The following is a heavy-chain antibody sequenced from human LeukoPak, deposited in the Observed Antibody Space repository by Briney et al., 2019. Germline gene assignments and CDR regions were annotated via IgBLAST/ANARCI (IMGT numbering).Heavy chain of an antibody. CDR3: ASHSYSSSWYNFDY. J-gene: IGHJ4*02. CDR2: IYTSAST. Sequence: RIYTSASTNYNPSLKSRLTISVATSKNQCSLKLRYVPAADTAVYYCASHSYSSSWYNFDYWGQGTLVTVSS. D-gene: IGHD6-13*01. V-gene: IGHV4-4*07.